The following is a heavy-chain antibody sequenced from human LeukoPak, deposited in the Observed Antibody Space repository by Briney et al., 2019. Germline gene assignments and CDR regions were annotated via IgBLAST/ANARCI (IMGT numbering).Heavy chain of an antibody. CDR2: IYYSGST. Sequence: SQTLSLTCTVSGGSISSGDYYWSWIRQPPGKGLEWIGYIYYSGSTYYNPSLKSRVTISVDTSKNQFSLKLSSVTAADTAVYYCARADYGGNSGYYFDYWGQGTLVTVPS. J-gene: IGHJ4*02. CDR1: GGSISSGDYY. CDR3: ARADYGGNSGYYFDY. V-gene: IGHV4-30-4*01. D-gene: IGHD4-23*01.